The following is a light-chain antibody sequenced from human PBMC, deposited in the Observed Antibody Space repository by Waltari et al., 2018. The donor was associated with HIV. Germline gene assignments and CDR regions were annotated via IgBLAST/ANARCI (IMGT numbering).Light chain of an antibody. CDR2: DDS. J-gene: IGLJ2*01. Sequence: SYVLTQPPSVSMAPGKTARITCGGYNIGSKRVHWYQQKPGQAPVLVTFDDSDRPSGIPERFSGSNSGNTATLTISRVEAGDEADYYCQVWDSGIVVFGGGTKVTVL. CDR1: NIGSKR. CDR3: QVWDSGIVV. V-gene: IGLV3-21*04.